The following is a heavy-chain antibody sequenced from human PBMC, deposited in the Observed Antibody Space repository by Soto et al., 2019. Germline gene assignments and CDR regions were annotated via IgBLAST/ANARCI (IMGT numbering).Heavy chain of an antibody. Sequence: PGGSLRLPCAASGFTLSSNRMTWVRQAPGKGLERDSSISSSSSYIYYADSVKGRFTISRDIAKNSLYLQMNSLRAEDTAVCYCAREGYYIDYGMDVWGQVTTGTV. D-gene: IGHD3-22*01. CDR1: GFTLSSNR. V-gene: IGHV3-21*01. CDR2: ISSSSSYI. CDR3: AREGYYIDYGMDV. J-gene: IGHJ6*02.